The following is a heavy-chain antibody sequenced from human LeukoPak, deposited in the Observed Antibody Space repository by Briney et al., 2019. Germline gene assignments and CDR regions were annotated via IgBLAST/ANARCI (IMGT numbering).Heavy chain of an antibody. J-gene: IGHJ4*02. CDR2: ISGYNGNA. Sequence: ASVKVSCKASGYTFTSYYMHWVRQAPGQGLEWMGWISGYNGNAKYAQKLQGRITMTTDISTSTAYMELRSLRSDDTAVYYCARDGHRRYYYNGSGYYRGDYWGQGTLVTVSS. CDR3: ARDGHRRYYYNGSGYYRGDY. CDR1: GYTFTSYY. D-gene: IGHD3-22*01. V-gene: IGHV1-18*04.